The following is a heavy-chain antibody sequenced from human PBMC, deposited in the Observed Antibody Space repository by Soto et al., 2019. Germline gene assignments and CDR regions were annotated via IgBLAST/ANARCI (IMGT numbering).Heavy chain of an antibody. D-gene: IGHD3-3*01. CDR3: ARLSGDGFWKSYSPYNLFES. CDR2: INGGGDVK. CDR1: GFAFANYE. J-gene: IGHJ5*01. Sequence: PGGSLRLSCAASGFAFANYEMHWVRQAPGKGLDWVAYINGGGDVKYYADSVEGRFTISRDNAKNALFLQMDNLRAEDTAIYYCARLSGDGFWKSYSPYNLFESWGLGALVTVSS. V-gene: IGHV3-48*03.